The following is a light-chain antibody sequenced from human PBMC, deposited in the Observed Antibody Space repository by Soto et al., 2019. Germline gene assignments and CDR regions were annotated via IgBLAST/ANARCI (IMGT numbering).Light chain of an antibody. CDR1: QSVSSSY. Sequence: EIVLTQSPGTLSLSPGERATLSCRASQSVSSSYLAWYQQKPGQAPRLLIYGASSRATGIPDRFSGSGSGTDCPLTISRLEHEDFAVYYCQQYGSSPPFNVGGGTKVEIK. CDR3: QQYGSSPPFN. CDR2: GAS. J-gene: IGKJ4*01. V-gene: IGKV3-20*01.